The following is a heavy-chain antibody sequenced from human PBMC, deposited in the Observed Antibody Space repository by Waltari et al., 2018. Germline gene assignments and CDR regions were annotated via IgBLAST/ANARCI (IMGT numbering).Heavy chain of an antibody. CDR3: ARAAAGPQGYFDY. J-gene: IGHJ4*02. Sequence: QLQLQESGPGLVKPSETLSLTCTVSGGSISSSSYYWGWIRQPPGKGLEWIGSIYYSGSTYYTPSLKSRVTISVDTSKNQFSLKLSSVTAADTAVYYCARAAAGPQGYFDYWGQGTLVTVSS. CDR2: IYYSGST. CDR1: GGSISSSSYY. V-gene: IGHV4-39*07. D-gene: IGHD6-13*01.